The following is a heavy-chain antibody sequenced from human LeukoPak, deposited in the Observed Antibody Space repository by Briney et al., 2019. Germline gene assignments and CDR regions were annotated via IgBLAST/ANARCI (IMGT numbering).Heavy chain of an antibody. J-gene: IGHJ6*03. D-gene: IGHD2-21*01. CDR3: AKRTGQEAGEHYYYMDV. V-gene: IGHV3-30*02. Sequence: GGSLRLSCAASGFTFSSYGMHWVRQAPGKGLEWVAFIRYDGSNKYYADSVKGRFTISRDNSKNTLYLQMNSLRAEDTAVYYCAKRTGQEAGEHYYYMDVWGKGTTVTISS. CDR1: GFTFSSYG. CDR2: IRYDGSNK.